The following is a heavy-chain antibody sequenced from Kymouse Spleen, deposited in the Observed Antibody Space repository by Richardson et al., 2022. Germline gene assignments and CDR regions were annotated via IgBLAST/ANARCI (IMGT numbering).Heavy chain of an antibody. CDR3: ARAHVLLWFGELL*RGL. CDR1: GFTFSSYD. J-gene: IGHJ4*02. CDR2: IGTAGDT. Sequence: EVQLVESGGGLVQPGGSLRLSCAASGFTFSSYDMHWVRQATGKGLEWVSAIGTAGDTYYPGSVKGRFTISRENAKNSLYLQMNSLRAGDTAVYYCARAHVLLWFGELL*RGLLGPGNPGHRLL. D-gene: IGHD3-10*01. V-gene: IGHV3-13*01.